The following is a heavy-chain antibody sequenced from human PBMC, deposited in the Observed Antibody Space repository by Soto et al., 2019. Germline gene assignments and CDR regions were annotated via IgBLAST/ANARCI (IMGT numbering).Heavy chain of an antibody. CDR3: ARDNGGNSYYYYGMDV. V-gene: IGHV3-53*01. D-gene: IGHD2-21*02. CDR1: GFTVSSNY. CDR2: IYSGGST. J-gene: IGHJ6*02. Sequence: HPGGSLRLSCAASGFTVSSNYMSWVRQAPGKGLEWVSVIYSGGSTYYADSVKGRFTISRDNSKNTLYLQMNSLRAEDTAVYYCARDNGGNSYYYYGMDVWGQGTTVTVSS.